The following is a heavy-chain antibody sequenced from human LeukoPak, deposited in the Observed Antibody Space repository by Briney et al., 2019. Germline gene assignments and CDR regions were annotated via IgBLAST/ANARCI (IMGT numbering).Heavy chain of an antibody. CDR2: IIPIFGTA. V-gene: IGHV1-69*01. CDR1: GGTFSSYA. D-gene: IGHD3-3*01. Sequence: SVTVSCKASGGTFSSYAISWVRQAPGQGLEWMGGIIPIFGTANYAQKFQGRVTITADESTSTAYMELSSLRSEDTAVYYCARGSVRRFLDYMDVWGKGTTVTVSS. J-gene: IGHJ6*03. CDR3: ARGSVRRFLDYMDV.